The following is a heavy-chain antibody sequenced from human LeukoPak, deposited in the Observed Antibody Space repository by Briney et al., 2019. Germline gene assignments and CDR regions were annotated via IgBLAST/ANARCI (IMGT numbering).Heavy chain of an antibody. J-gene: IGHJ6*03. CDR3: AKASSGSYGYYYYYYMDV. Sequence: GGSLRLSCAASGFTFSSYSMNWVRQAPGKGLEWVSAISGRDGNTYYADSVKGRFTISRDNSKNTLYLQMNSLRAEDTAVYYCAKASSGSYGYYYYYYMDVWGKGTTVTVSS. V-gene: IGHV3-23*01. D-gene: IGHD1-26*01. CDR2: ISGRDGNT. CDR1: GFTFSSYS.